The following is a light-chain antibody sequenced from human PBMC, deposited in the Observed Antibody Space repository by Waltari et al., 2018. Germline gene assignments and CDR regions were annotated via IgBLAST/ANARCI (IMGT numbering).Light chain of an antibody. CDR1: NIGSKG. J-gene: IGLJ2*01. Sequence: SYVLTQPPSVSVAPGKTAWITCGGNNIGSKGVHWYQQKPGQAPVLVVYDDSERPSGIPERFSGSNSGNTATLTISRVEAGDEADYYCQVWDTSSDHVIFGGGTKLTVL. CDR2: DDS. V-gene: IGLV3-21*03. CDR3: QVWDTSSDHVI.